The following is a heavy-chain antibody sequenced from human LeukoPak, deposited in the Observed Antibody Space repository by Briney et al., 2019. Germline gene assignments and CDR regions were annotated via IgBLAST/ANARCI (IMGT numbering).Heavy chain of an antibody. V-gene: IGHV3-21*01. CDR1: GFTFSNYS. D-gene: IGHD3-22*01. CDR3: AKLILISADD. CDR2: ISSSSSHT. J-gene: IGHJ4*02. Sequence: PGGSLRLSCVGFGFTFSNYSMNWVRQAPGKGLEWVSSISSSSSHTYYADSVKGRFTISRDNAKNAVYLRMNSLTADDTAVYYCAKLILISADDWGQGTLVSVSS.